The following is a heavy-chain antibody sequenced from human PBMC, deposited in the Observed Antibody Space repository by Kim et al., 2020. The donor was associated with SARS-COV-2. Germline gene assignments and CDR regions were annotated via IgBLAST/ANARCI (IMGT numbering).Heavy chain of an antibody. D-gene: IGHD2-21*02. Sequence: YYADSVKGRFTISRDNSKDTLDLEMNSLRAEDSAVYYCAKAGVVTATDDYWGQGTLVTVSS. CDR3: AKAGVVTATDDY. V-gene: IGHV3-23*01. J-gene: IGHJ4*02.